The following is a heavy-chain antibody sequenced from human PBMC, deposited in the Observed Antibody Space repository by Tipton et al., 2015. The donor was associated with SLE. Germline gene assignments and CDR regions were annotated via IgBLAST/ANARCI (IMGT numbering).Heavy chain of an antibody. V-gene: IGHV4-39*07. Sequence: LRLSCTVSGGSISSSSYYWGWIRQPPGKGLEWIGSIYYSGSTYYNPSLKSRVTISVDTSKNQFSLKLSSVTAADTAVYYCARELYSSSFDYWGQGTLVTVSS. J-gene: IGHJ4*02. CDR2: IYYSGST. CDR1: GGSISSSSYY. D-gene: IGHD6-19*01. CDR3: ARELYSSSFDY.